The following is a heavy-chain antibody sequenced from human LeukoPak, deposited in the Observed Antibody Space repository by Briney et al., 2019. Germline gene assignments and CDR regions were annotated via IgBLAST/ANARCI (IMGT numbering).Heavy chain of an antibody. CDR3: ARDRNTPHKTMVRGVIRTSAGMDV. Sequence: SVKVSCKASGGTFSSYAISWVRQAPGQGLEWMGGISPIFGTANYAQKFQGRVTITADESTSTAYMELSSLRSEDTAVYYCARDRNTPHKTMVRGVIRTSAGMDVWGQGTTVTVSS. CDR1: GGTFSSYA. V-gene: IGHV1-69*13. CDR2: ISPIFGTA. J-gene: IGHJ6*02. D-gene: IGHD3-10*01.